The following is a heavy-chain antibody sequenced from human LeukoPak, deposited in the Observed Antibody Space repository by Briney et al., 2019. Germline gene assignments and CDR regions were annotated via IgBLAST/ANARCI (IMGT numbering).Heavy chain of an antibody. CDR1: GFTYDDYA. D-gene: IGHD2-15*01. Sequence: GRSLRLSCAASGFTYDDYAMHWVRQAPGKGLELVSGISWNSGSIGYADSVKGRFTISRDNAKNSLYLQMNSLRAEDTALYYCAKDIRRSGGSIDYWGQGTLVTVSS. CDR3: AKDIRRSGGSIDY. CDR2: ISWNSGSI. V-gene: IGHV3-9*01. J-gene: IGHJ4*02.